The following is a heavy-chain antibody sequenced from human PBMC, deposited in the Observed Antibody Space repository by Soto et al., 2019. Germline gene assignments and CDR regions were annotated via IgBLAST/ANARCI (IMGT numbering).Heavy chain of an antibody. J-gene: IGHJ3*02. CDR1: GFTFSSYA. D-gene: IGHD2-15*01. V-gene: IGHV3-23*01. CDR2: ISGSGGRT. Sequence: GGSLRLSCAASGFTFSSYAMSWVRQAPGKGLEWVSAISGSGGRTYYADSVKGRFTISRDNSKNTLYLQMNSLRAEDTAVYYCAKCSGGSCYGRGSAFDIWGQGTMVTVSS. CDR3: AKCSGGSCYGRGSAFDI.